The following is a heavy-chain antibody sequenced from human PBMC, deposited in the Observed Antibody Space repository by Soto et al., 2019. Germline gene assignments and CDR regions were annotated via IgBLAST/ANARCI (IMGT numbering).Heavy chain of an antibody. V-gene: IGHV3-53*01. Sequence: XASLQLSCAASGFSVINTYMSGVRQSPEKGLEWVSVIYAGTTTSYSDSVKGRFTISRDNSRNTLYLQMNSLRVEDTAVYYCVRDLQGHFGMDAWGQGTAVTVSS. CDR1: GFSVINTY. CDR2: IYAGTTT. CDR3: VRDLQGHFGMDA. J-gene: IGHJ6*02.